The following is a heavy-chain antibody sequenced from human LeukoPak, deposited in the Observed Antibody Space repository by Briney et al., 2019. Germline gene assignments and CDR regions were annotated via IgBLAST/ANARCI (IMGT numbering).Heavy chain of an antibody. D-gene: IGHD6-19*01. CDR2: ISGSGGST. V-gene: IGHV3-23*01. CDR3: AKGLAVARYYFDY. CDR1: GFTFSSYA. J-gene: IGHJ4*02. Sequence: GGSLRLSCAASGFTFSSYAMSWVRQAPGKGLEWVSAISGSGGSTYYADSVKGRFTISRDNSKNTLYLQMDSLRAEDTAVYYCAKGLAVARYYFDYWGQGTLVTVSS.